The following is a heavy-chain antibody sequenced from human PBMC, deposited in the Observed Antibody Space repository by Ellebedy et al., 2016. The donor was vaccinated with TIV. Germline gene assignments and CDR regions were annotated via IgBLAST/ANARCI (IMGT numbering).Heavy chain of an antibody. CDR1: GLTFSSHA. CDR2: ITDSGGNT. V-gene: IGHV3-23*01. D-gene: IGHD1-14*01. Sequence: PGGSLRLSCAASGLTFSSHAMSWVRQAPGKGLEWVSSITDSGGNTYYADSVKGRFTISRDNSKETLFLQMNSLRAEDTAIYFSARNQVGVGPALDVWGQGTMVTGSS. CDR3: ARNQVGVGPALDV. J-gene: IGHJ3*01.